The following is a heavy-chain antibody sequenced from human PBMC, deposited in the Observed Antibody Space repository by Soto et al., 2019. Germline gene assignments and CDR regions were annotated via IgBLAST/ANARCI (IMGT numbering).Heavy chain of an antibody. CDR1: GYTFTNNG. CDR3: ARGSTHDNRDG. V-gene: IGHV1-18*04. J-gene: IGHJ6*02. Sequence: QVQLVQSGGEVRKPGASVKVSCKTSGYTFTNNGINWVRQAPGQGLEWMGWISGYNANTKYAQKFQGRVTLTTDTLTSTAVMELRSRRSDDTAVFYCARGSTHDNRDGWGQGTTVTVSS. D-gene: IGHD1-1*01. CDR2: ISGYNANT.